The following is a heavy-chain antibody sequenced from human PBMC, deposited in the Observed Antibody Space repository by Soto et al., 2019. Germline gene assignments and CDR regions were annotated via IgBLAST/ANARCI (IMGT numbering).Heavy chain of an antibody. CDR2: IRGSGGST. CDR1: GFTFGSHA. J-gene: IGHJ6*02. CDR3: AKDQAPTGSNYYYYGMDV. D-gene: IGHD2-8*02. Sequence: GQSLSLSXAASGFTFGSHAMSWASHAPGEGMEWVSAIRGSGGSTYYANSMKGRFTISRDNSKNTLYLQMNSLRAEDTAVYYCAKDQAPTGSNYYYYGMDVWGQGTTVTVSS. V-gene: IGHV3-23*01.